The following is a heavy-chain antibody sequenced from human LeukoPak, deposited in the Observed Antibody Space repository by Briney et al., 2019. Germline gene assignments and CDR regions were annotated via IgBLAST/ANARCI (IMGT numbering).Heavy chain of an antibody. CDR2: ISGSGGST. Sequence: GGSLRLSCEASGFPFSSYAMNWVRQAPGKGLEWVSTISGSGGSTYYADSVKGRFTISRDKSKNTVYLQMNSLRAEDAAVYYCAKERGYGYHHIDYWGQGTLVTVSS. V-gene: IGHV3-23*01. D-gene: IGHD5-18*01. CDR1: GFPFSSYA. J-gene: IGHJ4*02. CDR3: AKERGYGYHHIDY.